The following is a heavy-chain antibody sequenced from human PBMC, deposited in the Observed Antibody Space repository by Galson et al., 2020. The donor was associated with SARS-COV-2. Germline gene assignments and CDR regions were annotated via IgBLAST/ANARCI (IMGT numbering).Heavy chain of an antibody. J-gene: IGHJ5*02. CDR1: GYSFTSYW. Sequence: HGESLKISCKGSGYSFTSYWISWVRQMPGKGLEWMGRIDPSDSYTNYSPSFQGHVTISADKSISTAYLQWSSLKASDTAMYYCARARPPAGTCDPWGQGTLVTVSS. D-gene: IGHD1-1*01. V-gene: IGHV5-10-1*01. CDR2: IDPSDSYT. CDR3: ARARPPAGTCDP.